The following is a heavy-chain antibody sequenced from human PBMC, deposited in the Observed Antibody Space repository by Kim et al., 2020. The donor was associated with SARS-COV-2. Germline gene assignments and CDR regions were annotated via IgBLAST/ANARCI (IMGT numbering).Heavy chain of an antibody. Sequence: ASVKVSCKASGYTFTSYYMHWVRQAPGQGLEWMGIINPSGGSTSYAQKFQGRVTMTRDTSTSTVYMELSSLRSEDTAVYYCARADDPPGFGDLRWFDPWGQGTLVTVSS. CDR1: GYTFTSYY. V-gene: IGHV1-46*01. CDR3: ARADDPPGFGDLRWFDP. J-gene: IGHJ5*02. CDR2: INPSGGST. D-gene: IGHD3-10*01.